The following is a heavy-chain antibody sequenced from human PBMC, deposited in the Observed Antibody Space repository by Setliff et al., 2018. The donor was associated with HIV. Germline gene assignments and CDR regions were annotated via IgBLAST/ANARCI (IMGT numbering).Heavy chain of an antibody. D-gene: IGHD3-22*01. Sequence: SETLSLTCTVSGGSASNSRYYWAWIRQPPGKGLEYIGSIHYNEKTYYNPSLKSRVTISIDTSKNQFSLNLTSVTAADAAVYYCASRVYYYDSSGYLREEGFDPWGQGTLVTVS. CDR1: GGSASNSRYY. V-gene: IGHV4-39*01. CDR3: ASRVYYYDSSGYLREEGFDP. CDR2: IHYNEKT. J-gene: IGHJ5*02.